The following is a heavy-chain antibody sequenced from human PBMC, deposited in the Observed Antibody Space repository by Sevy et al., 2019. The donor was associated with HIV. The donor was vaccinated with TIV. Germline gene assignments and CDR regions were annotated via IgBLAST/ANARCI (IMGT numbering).Heavy chain of an antibody. D-gene: IGHD7-27*01. V-gene: IGHV3-7*01. CDR1: GFTLNSYW. CDR2: IKQDGSEK. CDR3: ARDGPWGGYYFDF. J-gene: IGHJ4*02. Sequence: GRSLRLSCAASGFTLNSYWMSWVRQAPGKGLEWVANIKQDGSEKYYVDSVRGRFTISRDNAKSSLYLQMNSLRAEDTAVYFCARDGPWGGYYFDFWGRGTLVTVSS.